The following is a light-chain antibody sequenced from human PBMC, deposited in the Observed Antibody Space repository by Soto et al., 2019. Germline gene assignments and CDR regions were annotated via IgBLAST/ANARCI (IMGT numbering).Light chain of an antibody. CDR1: SGHSTYA. CDR3: QTWATGIQV. CDR2: LNSDGTH. Sequence: QPVLTQSPSASASLGASVKLTCTLSSGHSTYAIAWHQQQPEKGPRYLMKLNSDGTHYKGDGIPDRFSGSSSGAERYLTISSLQSEDEADYYCQTWATGIQVFGGGTKVTVL. J-gene: IGLJ3*02. V-gene: IGLV4-69*01.